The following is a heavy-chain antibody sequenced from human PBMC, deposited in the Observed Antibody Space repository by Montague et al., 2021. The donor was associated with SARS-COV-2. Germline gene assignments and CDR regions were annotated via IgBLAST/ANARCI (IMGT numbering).Heavy chain of an antibody. CDR1: DVSFSSSTW. J-gene: IGHJ4*02. CDR3: ARGGLGNRGFDY. Sequence: SETLSLTCVVSDVSFSSSTWWCWVRQSPGKGLEWVGETYLSGFTQNNSSVKSRATILLDDYRSQFSLRLTAVTADDTAVYFCARGGLGNRGFDYWGQGALVTVSS. CDR2: TYLSGFT. V-gene: IGHV4-4*02. D-gene: IGHD1-26*01.